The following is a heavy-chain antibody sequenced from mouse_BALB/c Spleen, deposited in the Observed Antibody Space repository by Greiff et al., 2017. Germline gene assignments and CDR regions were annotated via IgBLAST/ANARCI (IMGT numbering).Heavy chain of an antibody. CDR1: GYTFTDYN. Sequence: EVQLVESGPELVKPGASVKISCKASGYTFTDYNMHWVKQSHGKSLEWIGYIYPYNGGTGYNQKFKSKATLTVDNSSSTAYMELRSLTSEDSAVYYCARPIYDGYYLGMDYWGQGTSVTVSS. D-gene: IGHD2-3*01. V-gene: IGHV1S29*02. CDR2: IYPYNGGT. CDR3: ARPIYDGYYLGMDY. J-gene: IGHJ4*01.